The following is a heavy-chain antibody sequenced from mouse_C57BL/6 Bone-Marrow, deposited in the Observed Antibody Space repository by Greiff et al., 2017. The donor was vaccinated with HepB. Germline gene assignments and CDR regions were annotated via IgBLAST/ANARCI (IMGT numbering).Heavy chain of an antibody. CDR3: ARLSRDYFDY. Sequence: VQLQQSGAELVRPGTSVKVSCKASGYAFTNYLIEWVKQRPGQGLEWIGVINPGSGGTNYNEKFKGKATLTADKSSSTAYMQLSSLTSEDSAVYFCARLSRDYFDYWGQGTTLTVSS. CDR1: GYAFTNYL. V-gene: IGHV1-54*01. J-gene: IGHJ2*01. CDR2: INPGSGGT.